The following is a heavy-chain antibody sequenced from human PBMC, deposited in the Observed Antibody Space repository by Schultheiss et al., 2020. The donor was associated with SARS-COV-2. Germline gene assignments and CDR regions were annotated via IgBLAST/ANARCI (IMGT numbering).Heavy chain of an antibody. D-gene: IGHD2/OR15-2a*01. CDR1: GFTFSSYA. CDR3: ARVRQFLHAFDI. Sequence: GGSLRLSCSASGFTFSSYAMHWVRQAPGKGLEYVLAISSNGGSTYYANSVKGRFTISRDNSKNTLYLQMGSLRAEDMAVYYCARVRQFLHAFDIWSQGTMVTVSS. J-gene: IGHJ3*02. CDR2: ISSNGGST. V-gene: IGHV3-64*01.